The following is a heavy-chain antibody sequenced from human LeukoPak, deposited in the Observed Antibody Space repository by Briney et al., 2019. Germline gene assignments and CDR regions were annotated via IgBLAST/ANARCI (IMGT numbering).Heavy chain of an antibody. CDR1: GFTFNTYT. V-gene: IGHV3-30-3*01. CDR2: ISYDGSNK. D-gene: IGHD5-24*01. Sequence: GGSLRLSCAASGFTFNTYTMNWVRQAPGKGLEWVAVISYDGSNKYYADSVKGRFTISRDNSKNTLYLQMNSLRAEDTAVYYCARDKDGYRGYFDYWGQGTLVTVSS. J-gene: IGHJ4*02. CDR3: ARDKDGYRGYFDY.